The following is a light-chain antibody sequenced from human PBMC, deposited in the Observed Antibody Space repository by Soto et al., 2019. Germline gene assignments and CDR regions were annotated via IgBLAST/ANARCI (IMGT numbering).Light chain of an antibody. CDR1: QSVGNNF. CDR3: HQYGTSPLT. Sequence: EIVLSQSPGTLSLSPGERAALPCRASQSVGNNFLGWYQQKPGQSPRLLIYHASNRATGIPDRFSGTASGTDFTLTTSRLQPEDFAVYYCHQYGTSPLTFGGGTKVEIK. V-gene: IGKV3-20*01. J-gene: IGKJ4*01. CDR2: HAS.